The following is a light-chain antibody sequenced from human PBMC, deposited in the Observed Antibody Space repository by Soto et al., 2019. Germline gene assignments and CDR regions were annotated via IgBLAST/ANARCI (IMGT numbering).Light chain of an antibody. CDR1: SSNIGAGYD. Sequence: QSVLTQPPSVSGAPGQRVTISCTGSSSNIGAGYDVHWYQQLPGTAPKLLIYGNNNRPSGVPDRFSGSKSGTSASLAITGLQAEDEADYYRQSYDNSLSGSSVVFGGGTKLTVL. CDR3: QSYDNSLSGSSVV. CDR2: GNN. V-gene: IGLV1-40*01. J-gene: IGLJ2*01.